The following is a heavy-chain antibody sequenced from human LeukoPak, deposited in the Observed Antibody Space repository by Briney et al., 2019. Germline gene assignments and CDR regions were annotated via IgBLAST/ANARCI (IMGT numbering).Heavy chain of an antibody. J-gene: IGHJ4*02. CDR3: ASSGSYRFDY. CDR1: GFTFNNYC. V-gene: IGHV3-21*01. D-gene: IGHD1-26*01. CDR2: ISSSSNYI. Sequence: GGSLRLSCAASGFTFNNYCMNWVRQAPGKGLEWVSSISSSSNYIYYADSVKGRFTISRDNAKNSLYLQMNSLRAEDTAVYYCASSGSYRFDYWGQGTLVTVSS.